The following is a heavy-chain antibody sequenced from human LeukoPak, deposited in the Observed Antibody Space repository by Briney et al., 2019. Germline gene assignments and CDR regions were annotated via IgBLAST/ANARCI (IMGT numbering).Heavy chain of an antibody. CDR2: ISSSSSYT. CDR1: GFTFSDYY. D-gene: IGHD6-13*01. V-gene: IGHV3-11*05. Sequence: GGSLRLSCAASGFTFSDYYMSWIRQAPGKGLEWVSYISSSSSYTNYADSVKGRFTISRDNAKNSLYLQMNSLRAEDTAVYYCARDGAYSSSWYYFDYWGQGTPVTVSS. J-gene: IGHJ4*02. CDR3: ARDGAYSSSWYYFDY.